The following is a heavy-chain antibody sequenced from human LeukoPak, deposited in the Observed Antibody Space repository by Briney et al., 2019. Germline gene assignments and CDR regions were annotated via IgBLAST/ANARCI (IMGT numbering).Heavy chain of an antibody. Sequence: GGSLRLSCAASGFTFSSYSMNWVRQAPGKGLEWVSSISSSSSYIYYADSVKGRFTISRDNAKNSLYLQMNSLRAEDTAVYYCARVTPDVVVPAADWYFDLWGRGTLVTVSS. J-gene: IGHJ2*01. CDR3: ARVTPDVVVPAADWYFDL. CDR2: ISSSSSYI. D-gene: IGHD2-2*01. CDR1: GFTFSSYS. V-gene: IGHV3-21*04.